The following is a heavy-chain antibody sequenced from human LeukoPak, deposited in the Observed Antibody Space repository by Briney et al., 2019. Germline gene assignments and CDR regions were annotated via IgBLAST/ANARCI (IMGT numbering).Heavy chain of an antibody. CDR2: IRSKSNSYAT. D-gene: IGHD3-22*01. Sequence: GGSLRLSCALSGFTFSGSDMHWLHQASLKVRDGVGRIRSKSNSYATAYAASVKGRLTISRDASQNTAYLQMNTLKTEDTAVYFCTRHSSYYDSSGYYSYWGQGTLVTVSS. CDR3: TRHSSYYDSSGYYSY. CDR1: GFTFSGSD. J-gene: IGHJ4*02. V-gene: IGHV3-73*01.